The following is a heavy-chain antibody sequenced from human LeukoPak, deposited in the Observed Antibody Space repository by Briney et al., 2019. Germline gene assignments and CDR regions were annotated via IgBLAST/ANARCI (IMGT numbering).Heavy chain of an antibody. CDR3: ARDQGEYSGYDNGYYYGMDV. Sequence: SVKVSCKASGGSFSRYPINWVRQAPGQGLEWMGGIIPIFGTANYAQKFQGRVTITADESTSTAYMELSSLRSENTAVYYCARDQGEYSGYDNGYYYGMDVWGQGTTVTVSS. CDR2: IIPIFGTA. D-gene: IGHD5-12*01. V-gene: IGHV1-69*01. CDR1: GGSFSRYP. J-gene: IGHJ6*02.